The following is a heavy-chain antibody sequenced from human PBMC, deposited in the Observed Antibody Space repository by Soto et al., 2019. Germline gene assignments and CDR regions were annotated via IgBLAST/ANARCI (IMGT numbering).Heavy chain of an antibody. Sequence: EVQLVESGGGLVQPGGSLRLSCAASGFAFSNYLMSWVRQAPGKGLEWVANIKKDGNEKYSVDSVKGRFTISRDNAKNSLYLQMSSLRAEDTAVYYCGRCNYAFDIWGQGTMVTVSS. J-gene: IGHJ3*02. CDR3: GRCNYAFDI. CDR2: IKKDGNEK. V-gene: IGHV3-7*01. D-gene: IGHD4-4*01. CDR1: GFAFSNYL.